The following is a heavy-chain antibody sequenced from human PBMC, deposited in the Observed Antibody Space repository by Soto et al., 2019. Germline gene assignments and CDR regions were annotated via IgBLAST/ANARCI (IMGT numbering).Heavy chain of an antibody. Sequence: EVQLVESGGGLVKPGGSLRLSCAASGFTFSSYSMNWVRQAPGKGLEWVSSISSSSSYIYYADSVKGRFPISRDNAKNSLYLQMNSLRAEDTAVYYCARYCSSTSCYSGMDVWGQGTTVTVSS. CDR1: GFTFSSYS. CDR2: ISSSSSYI. V-gene: IGHV3-21*01. J-gene: IGHJ6*02. D-gene: IGHD2-2*01. CDR3: ARYCSSTSCYSGMDV.